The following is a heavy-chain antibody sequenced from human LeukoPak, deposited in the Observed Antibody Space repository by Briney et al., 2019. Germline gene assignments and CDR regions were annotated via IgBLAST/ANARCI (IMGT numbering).Heavy chain of an antibody. CDR3: ATGTKTTYYDFWSGYQYYFDY. V-gene: IGHV4-30-4*01. CDR2: IYYSGST. D-gene: IGHD3-3*01. J-gene: IGHJ4*02. Sequence: SETLSLTCTVSGGSISSGDYYWSWIRQPPGKGLEWIGYIYYSGSTYYNPSLKSRVTISVDTSKNQFSLKLSSVTAADTAVYYCATGTKTTYYDFWSGYQYYFDYWGQGTLVTVSS. CDR1: GGSISSGDYY.